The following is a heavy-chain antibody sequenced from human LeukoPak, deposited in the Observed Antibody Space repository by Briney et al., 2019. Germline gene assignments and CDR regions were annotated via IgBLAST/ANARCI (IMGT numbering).Heavy chain of an antibody. CDR3: AREPPTMIRGVKDY. CDR2: ISVYSGNT. Sequence: ASVKVSCKASGYTFTTYGLRWVRQAPGQGLEWRGWISVYSGNTNYAQKFQGRVTMATDTSTSTLYMELRSLRSDDTAVYYCAREPPTMIRGVKDYWGQGTLVTVSS. D-gene: IGHD3-10*01. V-gene: IGHV1-18*01. J-gene: IGHJ4*02. CDR1: GYTFTTYG.